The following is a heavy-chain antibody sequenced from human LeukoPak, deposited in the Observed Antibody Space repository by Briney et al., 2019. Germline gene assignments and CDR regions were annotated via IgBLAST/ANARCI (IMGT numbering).Heavy chain of an antibody. CDR1: GFTFTSYE. J-gene: IGHJ4*02. Sequence: PGGSLRLSCAASGFTFTSYEMNWVRQAPGKGLEWVSYISSSGSTIYYADSVKGRFTISRDNAKNSLYLQMNSLRAEDTAVYYSARANWGSQASFDYWGQGTLVTVSS. CDR3: ARANWGSQASFDY. D-gene: IGHD7-27*01. V-gene: IGHV3-48*03. CDR2: ISSSGSTI.